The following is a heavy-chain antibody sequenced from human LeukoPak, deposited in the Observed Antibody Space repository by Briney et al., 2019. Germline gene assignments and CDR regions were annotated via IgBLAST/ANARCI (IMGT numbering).Heavy chain of an antibody. D-gene: IGHD3-10*01. CDR3: ARDRSYGSGSPLDY. CDR2: ISAYNGNT. V-gene: IGHV1-18*01. J-gene: IGHJ4*02. Sequence: ASVKVSCKAPGYSFTSYGISWVRQAPGQGLEWMGWISAYNGNTNYAQKLQGRVTMTTDTSTSTAYMELRSLRSDDTAVYYCARDRSYGSGSPLDYWGQGTLVTVSS. CDR1: GYSFTSYG.